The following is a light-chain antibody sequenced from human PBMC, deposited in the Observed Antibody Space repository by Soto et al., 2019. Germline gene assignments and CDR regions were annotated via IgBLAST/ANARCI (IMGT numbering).Light chain of an antibody. CDR2: GAS. V-gene: IGKV3-15*01. Sequence: EIVMTQSPATLSVSPVERATLSCRASQSVSSNLAWYQQKPGQAPRLLIYGASTRATGIPARFSGSGSGTEFTLTISSLQSEDFAVYFCQKYGSSPPKFGQGTKVDIK. CDR3: QKYGSSPPK. CDR1: QSVSSN. J-gene: IGKJ1*01.